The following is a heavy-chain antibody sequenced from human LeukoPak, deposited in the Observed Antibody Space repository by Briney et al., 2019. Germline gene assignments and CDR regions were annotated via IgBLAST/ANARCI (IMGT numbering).Heavy chain of an antibody. CDR3: ARVNHYGDYGNPLKFDY. Sequence: SETLSLTCTVSGGSISSGDYYWSWIRQPPGKGLEWIGYIYHSGSTYYNPSLKSRVTISVDTSKNQFSLKLSSVTAADTAVYYCARVNHYGDYGNPLKFDYWGQGTLVTVSS. CDR2: IYHSGST. J-gene: IGHJ4*02. CDR1: GGSISSGDYY. D-gene: IGHD4-17*01. V-gene: IGHV4-30-4*01.